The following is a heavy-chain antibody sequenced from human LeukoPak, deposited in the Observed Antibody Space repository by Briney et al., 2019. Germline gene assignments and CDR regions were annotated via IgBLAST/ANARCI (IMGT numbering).Heavy chain of an antibody. CDR1: GFTFSSYS. J-gene: IGHJ4*02. CDR2: IKHDGSEK. Sequence: GGSLRLSCAASGFTFSSYSMNWVRQAPGKGLEWVASIKHDGSEKYYVDSVRGRFTISRDNTMNSLYLQMSSLRAEDTAVYYCATDRGWRTSGYYLYYFEYWGQGTLVTFSS. D-gene: IGHD3-3*01. CDR3: ATDRGWRTSGYYLYYFEY. V-gene: IGHV3-7*01.